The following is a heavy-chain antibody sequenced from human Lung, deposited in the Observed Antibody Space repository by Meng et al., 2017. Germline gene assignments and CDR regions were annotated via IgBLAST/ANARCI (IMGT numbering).Heavy chain of an antibody. CDR3: ARDLKPEGIATEYLDY. V-gene: IGHV1-18*01. Sequence: QVQVVQSGAEVRNPGASVTVSCNTSGYTFIRHGITWVRQAPGQGLEWMGWISVHNGNTNYAEKFQGRVTMTTDTSTNTAYMELRSLTSDDTAVYYCARDLKPEGIATEYLDYWGQGTLVTVSS. CDR2: ISVHNGNT. CDR1: GYTFIRHG. D-gene: IGHD6-13*01. J-gene: IGHJ4*02.